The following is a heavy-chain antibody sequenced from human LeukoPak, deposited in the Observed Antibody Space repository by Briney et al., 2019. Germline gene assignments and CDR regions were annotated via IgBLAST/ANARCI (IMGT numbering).Heavy chain of an antibody. Sequence: SETLSLTCTVSGGSITSSPYYWGWIRQAPGKALGWIANIYYSGTTAYNPSLKSRVTISVDTPKNQFSLELTSVTAADTAVYYCARLSSVTYCSGGSCSRGGYDYWGQGTLVTVSS. D-gene: IGHD2-15*01. CDR2: IYYSGTT. J-gene: IGHJ4*02. CDR3: ARLSSVTYCSGGSCSRGGYDY. CDR1: GGSITSSPYY. V-gene: IGHV4-39*01.